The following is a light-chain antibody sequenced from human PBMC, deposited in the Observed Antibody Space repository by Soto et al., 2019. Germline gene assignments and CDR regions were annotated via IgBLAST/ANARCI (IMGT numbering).Light chain of an antibody. Sequence: EIVLTQSPATLPLSPGERATLSCRASQSVRSYLAWYQQKPGQAPRLVIHDASNRANGIPARFSGSGSGTDFSLTISSLEPEDFAVDYCQQRSNWPRYTFGQGTKLEIK. V-gene: IGKV3-11*01. CDR1: QSVRSY. J-gene: IGKJ2*01. CDR3: QQRSNWPRYT. CDR2: DAS.